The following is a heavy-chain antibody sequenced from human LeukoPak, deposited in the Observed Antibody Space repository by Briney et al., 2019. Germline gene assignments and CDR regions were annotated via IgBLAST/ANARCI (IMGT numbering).Heavy chain of an antibody. J-gene: IGHJ4*02. V-gene: IGHV3-23*01. Sequence: GGSLRLSCAASGFTFSSYAMSWVRQAPGKGLEWVSAISGSGGSTYYADSVKGRFTVSRDNSKNTLYLQMKSLRGEDTAVYYCAKWNEVVAAIDYGDHYWVQGTLVTVSS. CDR3: AKWNEVVAAIDYGDHY. D-gene: IGHD2-15*01. CDR2: ISGSGGST. CDR1: GFTFSSYA.